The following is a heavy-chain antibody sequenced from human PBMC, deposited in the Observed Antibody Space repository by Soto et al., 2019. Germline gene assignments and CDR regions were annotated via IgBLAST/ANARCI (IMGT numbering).Heavy chain of an antibody. CDR3: ARDQAPGCGGDCYPYNWFDP. CDR2: ISAYNGNP. CDR1: GYTFTSYG. V-gene: IGHV1-18*01. J-gene: IGHJ5*02. D-gene: IGHD2-21*02. Sequence: QVQLVQSGAEVKKPGASVKVSCKASGYTFTSYGISWVRQAPGQGLEWMGWISAYNGNPNYAQKLQGRVTMTTDTSTSTAYMELRSLRSDDTAVYYCARDQAPGCGGDCYPYNWFDPWGQGTLVTVSS.